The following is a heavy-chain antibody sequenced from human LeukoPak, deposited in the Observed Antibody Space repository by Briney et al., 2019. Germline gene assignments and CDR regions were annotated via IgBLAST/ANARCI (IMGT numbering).Heavy chain of an antibody. CDR1: GYTFTGYY. V-gene: IGHV1-2*02. J-gene: IGHJ6*02. CDR3: ARDKALYSSGWVYYYYGMDV. D-gene: IGHD6-19*01. CDR2: INPNSDGT. Sequence: ASVKVSCKASGYTFTGYYMHWVRQAPGQGLEWMGWINPNSDGTNYAQKFQGRVTMTRDTSISTAYMELSRLRSDDTAVYYCARDKALYSSGWVYYYYGMDVWGQGTTVTVAS.